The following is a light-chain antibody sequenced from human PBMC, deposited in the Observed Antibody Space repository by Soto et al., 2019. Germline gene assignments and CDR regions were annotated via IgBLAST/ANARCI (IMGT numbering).Light chain of an antibody. Sequence: IHMTHSPSSLSASVGDRVTITFLAIQPINKVLYWLQHKPGGAPKRLIYCASILRDRGPSRFCSSGSGTDFTHTIISRQPDDDSTVYYRQKYGSPNTFGQGTRLEIK. CDR3: RQKYGSPNT. V-gene: IGKV1-39*01. CDR1: QPINKV. J-gene: IGKJ5*01. CDR2: CAS.